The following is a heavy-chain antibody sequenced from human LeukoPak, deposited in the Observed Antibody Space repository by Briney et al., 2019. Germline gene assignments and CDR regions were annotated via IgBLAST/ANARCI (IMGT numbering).Heavy chain of an antibody. D-gene: IGHD1-1*01. CDR1: GFTFRNYW. Sequence: TGGSLRLSCAASGFTFRNYWMHWVRQAPGKGLAWVSRINGDGSDISYADFVKGRFTISRDNAKNTLSLQMDSLTDDDTALYYCPGGFGHNWSPFENWGQGTLVAVSS. V-gene: IGHV3-74*01. CDR3: PGGFGHNWSPFEN. J-gene: IGHJ4*02. CDR2: INGDGSDI.